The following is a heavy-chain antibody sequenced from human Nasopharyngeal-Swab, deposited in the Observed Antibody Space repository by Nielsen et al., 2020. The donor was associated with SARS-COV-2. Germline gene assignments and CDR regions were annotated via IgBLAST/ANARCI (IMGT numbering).Heavy chain of an antibody. V-gene: IGHV4-39*01. D-gene: IGHD6-13*01. CDR2: IYYSGST. CDR3: ARLFSSSWYYYYGMDV. CDR1: GGPISSSSYY. Sequence: GSLRLSCTVSGGPISSSSYYWGWIRQPPGKGLEWIGSIYYSGSTYYNPSLKSRVTISVDTSKNQFSLKLSSVTAADTAVYYCARLFSSSWYYYYGMDVWGQGTTVTVSS. J-gene: IGHJ6*02.